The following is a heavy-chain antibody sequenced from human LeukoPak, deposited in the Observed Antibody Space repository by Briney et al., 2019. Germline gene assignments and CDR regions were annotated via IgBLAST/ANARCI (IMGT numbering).Heavy chain of an antibody. V-gene: IGHV4-59*01. CDR1: GGSISSYY. J-gene: IGHJ5*02. D-gene: IGHD6-19*01. CDR3: ARLRYSSGWYVRWFDP. Sequence: PSETLSLTCTVSGGSISSYYWSWIRQPPGKGLEWIGYIYYSGSTNYNPSLKSRVTISVDTSKNQFSLRLCSVTAADTAVYYCARLRYSSGWYVRWFDPWGQGTLVTVSS. CDR2: IYYSGST.